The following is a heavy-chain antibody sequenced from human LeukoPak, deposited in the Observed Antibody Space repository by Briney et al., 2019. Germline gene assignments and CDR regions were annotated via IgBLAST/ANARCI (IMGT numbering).Heavy chain of an antibody. Sequence: PGGSLRLSCAASGFTFSSYSMNWVRQAPGKGLEWVSYISSSSSTIYYADSVKGRFTISRDNAKNSLYLQMNSLRAEDTAVYYCASTVDPSSGWSYDAFDIWGQGTMVTVSS. CDR2: ISSSSSTI. CDR1: GFTFSSYS. V-gene: IGHV3-48*01. J-gene: IGHJ3*02. D-gene: IGHD6-19*01. CDR3: ASTVDPSSGWSYDAFDI.